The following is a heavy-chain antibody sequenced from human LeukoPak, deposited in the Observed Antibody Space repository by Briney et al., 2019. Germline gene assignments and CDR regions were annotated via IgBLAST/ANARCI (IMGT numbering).Heavy chain of an antibody. Sequence: GGSLRLSCAASGFTFSSHWMHWVRQAPGKGLGCVSRINSDGSSTSYADSVKGRFTISRDNAKNTLYLQMNSLRAEDTAVCYCARANYGSGSFYAMDVWGKGTTVTVSS. V-gene: IGHV3-74*01. D-gene: IGHD3-10*01. CDR2: INSDGSST. CDR3: ARANYGSGSFYAMDV. J-gene: IGHJ6*04. CDR1: GFTFSSHW.